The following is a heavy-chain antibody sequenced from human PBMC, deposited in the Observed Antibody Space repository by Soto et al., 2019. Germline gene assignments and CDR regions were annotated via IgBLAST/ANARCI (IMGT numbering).Heavy chain of an antibody. CDR2: IMQDGSEK. CDR1: GFTFSRYW. Sequence: EVQLVESGGGLVQPGGSLRLSCAASGFTFSRYWMSWVRQAPGKGLEWVANIMQDGSEKYYVDSVNGRFTISRDNPKNSLSLHMNNLRAEDTAVYFCARDRHRISWSPSRYYGMDVWGQGTTVTVS. V-gene: IGHV3-7*05. CDR3: ARDRHRISWSPSRYYGMDV. D-gene: IGHD6-13*01. J-gene: IGHJ6*02.